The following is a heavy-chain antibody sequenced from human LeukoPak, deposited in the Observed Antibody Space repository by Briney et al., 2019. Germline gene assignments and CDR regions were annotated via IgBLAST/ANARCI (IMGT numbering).Heavy chain of an antibody. V-gene: IGHV3-66*02. CDR3: ARARGAYSNFDY. Sequence: GGSLRLSCVASGFTLSNNYMSWVRQAPGKGLEWVSTIYSTGDTYYADSMKARFSISRDKSKNTLYLQINSLQPEDTAVYFCARARGAYSNFDYWGQGTLVTVSS. D-gene: IGHD4-11*01. J-gene: IGHJ4*02. CDR2: IYSTGDT. CDR1: GFTLSNNY.